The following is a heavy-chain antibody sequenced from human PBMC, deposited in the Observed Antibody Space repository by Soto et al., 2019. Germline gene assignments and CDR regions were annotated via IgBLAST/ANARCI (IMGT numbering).Heavy chain of an antibody. CDR3: AREDIVVVVAATAYFDY. CDR2: ISSSSFTI. J-gene: IGHJ4*02. CDR1: GFRFSDYS. V-gene: IGHV3-48*01. D-gene: IGHD2-15*01. Sequence: GGSLRLSCAASGFRFSDYSMNWVRQAPGRGLEWVSYISSSSFTIHYADSVEGRFAISRDNSKNTLYLQMNSLRAEDTAVYYCAREDIVVVVAATAYFDYWGQGTLVTVSS.